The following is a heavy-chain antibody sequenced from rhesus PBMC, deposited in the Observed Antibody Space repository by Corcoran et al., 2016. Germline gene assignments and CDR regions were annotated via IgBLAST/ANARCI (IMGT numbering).Heavy chain of an antibody. V-gene: IGHV4-160*01. CDR1: GGSISSNY. D-gene: IGHD3-16*01. Sequence: QVQLQESGPGLVKPSETLSLTCAVSGGSISSNYWSWIRQAPGKGLEWIGRIYGSGGSTDYNPSRKRRVTSSTDTSKNQFSLKLSSVTAADTAVYYCARDRNYYSGSSFDYWGQGVLVTVSS. CDR2: IYGSGGST. J-gene: IGHJ4*01. CDR3: ARDRNYYSGSSFDY.